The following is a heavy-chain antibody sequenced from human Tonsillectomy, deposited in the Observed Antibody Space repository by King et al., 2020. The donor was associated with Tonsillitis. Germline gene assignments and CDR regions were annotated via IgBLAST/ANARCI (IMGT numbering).Heavy chain of an antibody. CDR3: ATDEAAMLDF. D-gene: IGHD2-2*01. V-gene: IGHV3-66*01. CDR2: LHGGGIT. J-gene: IGHJ4*02. Sequence: VQLVESGGGLVQPGGSLRLSCAASGLTVSSYHMHWFRQAPGKGLEWVSVLHGGGITSYSDSVKGRFTVSRDTSKNTVSLQMSSLRVEDTAVYYCATDEAAMLDFWGQGTLVTVSS. CDR1: GLTVSSYH.